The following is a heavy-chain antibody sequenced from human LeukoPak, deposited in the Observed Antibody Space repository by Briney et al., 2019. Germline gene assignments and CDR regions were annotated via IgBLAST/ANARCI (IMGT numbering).Heavy chain of an antibody. V-gene: IGHV4-31*03. CDR2: ISDSGIT. J-gene: IGHJ3*02. CDR1: GGSIRGYY. D-gene: IGHD2-15*01. CDR3: ARDLLYNDAFDI. Sequence: SETLSLTCTVSGGSIRGYYWSWIRQHPGKGLQWVGYISDSGITYSNPSLKSRTTISLDTSENQFSLRLSSVTAADTAVYYCARDLLYNDAFDIWGQGTMVTVSS.